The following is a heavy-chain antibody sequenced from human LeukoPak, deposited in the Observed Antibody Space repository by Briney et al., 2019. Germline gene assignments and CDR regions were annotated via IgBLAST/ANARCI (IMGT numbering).Heavy chain of an antibody. J-gene: IGHJ4*02. CDR1: GFTLSSYA. CDR3: TTIAPAGFLDY. CDR2: IKSKTDGGTT. V-gene: IGHV3-15*01. D-gene: IGHD6-13*01. Sequence: GESLRLSCAASGFTLSSYAMSWVRQARGKALEWVGRIKSKTDGGTTDYAAPVKGRFTISRDDSKNTLYLQMNSLKIEDTAVYYCTTIAPAGFLDYWGQGTLVTVSS.